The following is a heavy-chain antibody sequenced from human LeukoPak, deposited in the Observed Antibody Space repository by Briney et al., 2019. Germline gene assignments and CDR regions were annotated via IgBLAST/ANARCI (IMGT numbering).Heavy chain of an antibody. CDR1: GYSISSGYY. Sequence: PSETLSLTCAVSGYSISSGYYWGWIRQPPGKGLEWIGSIYHSGSTYYNPSLKGRVTISVDTSKNQFSLKLSSVTAADTAVYYCARVKRISNWFDPWGQGTLVTVSP. D-gene: IGHD2-15*01. CDR2: IYHSGST. J-gene: IGHJ5*02. V-gene: IGHV4-38-2*01. CDR3: ARVKRISNWFDP.